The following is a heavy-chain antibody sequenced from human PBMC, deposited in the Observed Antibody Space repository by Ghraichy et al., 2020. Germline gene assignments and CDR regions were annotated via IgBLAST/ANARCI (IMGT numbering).Heavy chain of an antibody. D-gene: IGHD3-3*01. V-gene: IGHV4-34*01. Sequence: SETLSLTCAVYGGSFSGYYWSWIRQPPGKGLEWIGEINHSGSTNYNPSLKSRVTISVDTSKNQFSLKLSSVTAADTAVYYCARTQSPYDFSLILWGQGTLVTVSS. CDR3: ARTQSPYDFSLIL. CDR2: INHSGST. J-gene: IGHJ4*02. CDR1: GGSFSGYY.